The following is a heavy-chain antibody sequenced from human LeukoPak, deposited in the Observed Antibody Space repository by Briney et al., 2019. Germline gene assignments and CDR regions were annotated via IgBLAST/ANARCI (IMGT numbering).Heavy chain of an antibody. D-gene: IGHD6-13*01. CDR1: GGSFSGYY. Sequence: SETLSLTCAVYGGSFSGYYWSWIRQPPGKGLEWIGEINHSGSTNYNPSLKSRVTISVDTSKNQFSLKLSSVTAADTAVYYCARGPYGSSWYGRNWFDPWGQGTLVTVSS. CDR3: ARGPYGSSWYGRNWFDP. J-gene: IGHJ5*02. CDR2: INHSGST. V-gene: IGHV4-34*01.